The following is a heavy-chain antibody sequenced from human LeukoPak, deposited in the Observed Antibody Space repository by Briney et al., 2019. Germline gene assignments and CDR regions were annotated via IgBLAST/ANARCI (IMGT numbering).Heavy chain of an antibody. Sequence: PSETLSLTCTVSGGSISSYYWSWIRQPPGKGLEWIGYIYYSGSTNYNPSLKSRVTISVDTSKNQFSLKLSSVTAADTAVYYCARHSKYYYGMDVWGQGTTVTVSS. CDR2: IYYSGST. CDR3: ARHSKYYYGMDV. J-gene: IGHJ6*02. V-gene: IGHV4-59*08. CDR1: GGSISSYY.